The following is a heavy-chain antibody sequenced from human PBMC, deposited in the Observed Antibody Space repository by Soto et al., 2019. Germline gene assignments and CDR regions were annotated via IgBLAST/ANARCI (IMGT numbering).Heavy chain of an antibody. D-gene: IGHD6-6*01. CDR3: ASRKLVLDY. V-gene: IGHV3-30*03. Sequence: GSLRLSCAASGFTFSSYGMHWVRQAPGKGLEWVAVISYDGSNKYYADSVKGRFTISRDNSKNTLYLQMNSLRAEDTAVYYCASRKLVLDYWGQGTLVTVSS. CDR2: ISYDGSNK. J-gene: IGHJ4*02. CDR1: GFTFSSYG.